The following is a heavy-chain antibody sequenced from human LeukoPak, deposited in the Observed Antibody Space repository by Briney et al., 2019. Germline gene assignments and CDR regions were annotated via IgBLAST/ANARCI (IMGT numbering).Heavy chain of an antibody. CDR2: MNPNSGNT. CDR1: GYTFTSYD. CDR3: AREKGYCSSTSCYGAGGMDV. J-gene: IGHJ6*02. Sequence: ASVKVSYKASGYTFTSYDINWVRQATGQGPEWMGWMNPNSGNTGYAQKFQGRVTMTRNTSISTAYMELSSLRSEDTAVYYCAREKGYCSSTSCYGAGGMDVWGQGTTVTVSS. V-gene: IGHV1-8*01. D-gene: IGHD2-2*01.